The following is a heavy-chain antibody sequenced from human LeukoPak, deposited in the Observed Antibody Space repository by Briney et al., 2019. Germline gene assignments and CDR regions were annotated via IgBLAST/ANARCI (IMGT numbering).Heavy chain of an antibody. CDR2: ISSSSSTI. V-gene: IGHV3-48*04. CDR3: ARPSLGTSWYNDFDL. D-gene: IGHD6-13*01. CDR1: GFTFSSYS. J-gene: IGHJ3*01. Sequence: PGGSLRLSCAASGFTFSSYSMNWVRQAPGKGLEWVSYISSSSSTIYYADSVRGRFTISRDNAKNSLYLQTNSLRAEDTAVYYCARPSLGTSWYNDFDLWGQGTMVTVSS.